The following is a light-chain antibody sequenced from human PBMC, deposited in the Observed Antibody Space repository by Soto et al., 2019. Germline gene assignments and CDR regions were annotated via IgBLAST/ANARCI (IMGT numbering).Light chain of an antibody. Sequence: DIRMTQSPATLSGSLGDRVTITWRASQTISSWLAWYQQKTGKAPKLLIYKASTLKSGVPSRFSGSVSGTEFILTISSLQTEDFAAYYCQQTYNHPCTFGQGTKVDIK. CDR2: KAS. J-gene: IGKJ2*02. CDR1: QTISSW. V-gene: IGKV1-5*03. CDR3: QQTYNHPCT.